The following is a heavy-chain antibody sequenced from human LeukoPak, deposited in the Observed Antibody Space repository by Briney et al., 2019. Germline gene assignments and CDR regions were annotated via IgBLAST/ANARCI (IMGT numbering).Heavy chain of an antibody. D-gene: IGHD5-12*01. V-gene: IGHV1-18*01. J-gene: IGHJ5*02. CDR1: GYTFTSYG. CDR2: ISAYNGNT. Sequence: ASVTVSFRASGYTFTSYGISWVRQAPGQGPEWLGWISAYNGNTNYAQKLQGRVTLTTDTSTTTAYMEMRSLRSDDTAVYYCARDRSAYVQNWFDPWGQGTLVTVSS. CDR3: ARDRSAYVQNWFDP.